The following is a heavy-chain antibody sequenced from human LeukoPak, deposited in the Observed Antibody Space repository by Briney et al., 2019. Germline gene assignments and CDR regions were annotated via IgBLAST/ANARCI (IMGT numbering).Heavy chain of an antibody. CDR2: MNPNSGNT. Sequence: ASVKVSFKASGYTFTSYDINWVRQATGQGLEWMGWMNPNSGNTGYAQKFQGRVTMTRNTSISTAYMELSSLRSEDTAVYYCARGRRGREVDYYYYMDVWGKGTTVTVSS. V-gene: IGHV1-8*01. J-gene: IGHJ6*03. CDR3: ARGRRGREVDYYYYMDV. D-gene: IGHD3-10*01. CDR1: GYTFTSYD.